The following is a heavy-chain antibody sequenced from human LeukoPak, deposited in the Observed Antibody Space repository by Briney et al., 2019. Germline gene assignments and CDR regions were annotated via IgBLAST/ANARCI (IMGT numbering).Heavy chain of an antibody. Sequence: PGGSLRLSCAASGFTFSSYSMNWVRQAPGKGLEWVSSISSSSSYIYYADSVKGRFTISRDNSKNTLYMQMNSLTAEDTAVYYCAKECGSGSYNNWFDPWGQGTLVTVSS. D-gene: IGHD3-10*01. V-gene: IGHV3-21*04. J-gene: IGHJ5*02. CDR1: GFTFSSYS. CDR3: AKECGSGSYNNWFDP. CDR2: ISSSSSYI.